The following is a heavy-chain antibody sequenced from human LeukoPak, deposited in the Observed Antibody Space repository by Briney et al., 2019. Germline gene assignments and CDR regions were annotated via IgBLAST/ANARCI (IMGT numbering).Heavy chain of an antibody. Sequence: ASVKVSCKAPGYTFTDYFIHWVRQAPGQGLEWMGWISPSSAGTNYAQKFQGRVTVTRDTSISTAYMDLSSLRSDDTAVYYCARDRWELRNDAFDIWGQGTMVTVSS. CDR1: GYTFTDYF. CDR2: ISPSSAGT. J-gene: IGHJ3*02. CDR3: ARDRWELRNDAFDI. D-gene: IGHD1-26*01. V-gene: IGHV1-2*02.